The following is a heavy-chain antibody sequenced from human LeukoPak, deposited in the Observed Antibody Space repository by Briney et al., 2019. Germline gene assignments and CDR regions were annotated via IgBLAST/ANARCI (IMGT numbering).Heavy chain of an antibody. J-gene: IGHJ3*02. CDR1: GFTFSNSW. D-gene: IGHD4-23*01. CDR2: ISSRSTHI. CDR3: ARADYAVKYDGFDI. Sequence: GGSLRLSCAASGFTFSNSWMNWVRQAPGKGLEWVSSISSRSTHIYYVDSLKGRFTISRDNAKNSLYLQMNSLRAEDTAVYYCARADYAVKYDGFDIWGQGTVVTVSS. V-gene: IGHV3-21*01.